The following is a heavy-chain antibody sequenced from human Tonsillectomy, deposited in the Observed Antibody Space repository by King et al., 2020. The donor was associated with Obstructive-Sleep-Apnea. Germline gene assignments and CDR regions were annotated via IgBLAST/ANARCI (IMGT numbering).Heavy chain of an antibody. Sequence: VQLVESGGGVAQPGRSLRLSCAASGFTFSSYAMHWVRQAPGKGLEWVAVISYDGSNKYYADSVKGRFTISRDNSKNTLYLQMNSLRAEDTAVYYCARGYYYGSGRTDYWGQGTLVTVSS. D-gene: IGHD3-10*01. V-gene: IGHV3-30-3*01. CDR1: GFTFSSYA. J-gene: IGHJ4*02. CDR2: ISYDGSNK. CDR3: ARGYYYGSGRTDY.